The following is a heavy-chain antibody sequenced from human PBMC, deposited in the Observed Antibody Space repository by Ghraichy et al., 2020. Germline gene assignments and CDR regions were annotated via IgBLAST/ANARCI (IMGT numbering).Heavy chain of an antibody. D-gene: IGHD1-26*01. CDR2: IGGSGAQT. J-gene: IGHJ4*02. V-gene: IGHV3-23*01. Sequence: GGSLRLSCVASGFTFSSHAMTWVRQPPGKGLEWVAAIGGSGAQTFYADSVRGRFTISRDNSKDTLYVHMNNLRAEDTAVYYCTSRGISVRAEWGSLDYWGQGTLVTVSS. CDR1: GFTFSSHA. CDR3: TSRGISVRAEWGSLDY.